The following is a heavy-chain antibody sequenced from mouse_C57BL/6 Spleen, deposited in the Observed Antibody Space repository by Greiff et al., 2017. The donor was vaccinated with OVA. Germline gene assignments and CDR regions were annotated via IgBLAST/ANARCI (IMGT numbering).Heavy chain of an antibody. D-gene: IGHD2-1*01. CDR1: GYTFTDYY. CDR3: AKYGNIGDYAMDY. Sequence: QVQLRQSGAELVRPGASVKLSCKASGYTFTDYYINWVKQRPGQGLEWIARIYPGSGNTYYNEKFKGKATLTAEKSSSTAYMQLSSLTSEDSAVYFCAKYGNIGDYAMDYWGQGTSVTVSS. CDR2: IYPGSGNT. J-gene: IGHJ4*01. V-gene: IGHV1-76*01.